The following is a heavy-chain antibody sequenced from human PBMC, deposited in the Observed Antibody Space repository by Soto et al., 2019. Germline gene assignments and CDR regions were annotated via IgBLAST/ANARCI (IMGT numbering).Heavy chain of an antibody. V-gene: IGHV4-39*01. J-gene: IGHJ5*02. CDR2: IYYGGSI. CDR1: GGSISSSPYY. Sequence: SETLSLTCTVSGGSISSSPYYWGWIRQPPGRGLEWIGSIYYGGSIYYNPSLKSRVTISVDTSKNQFSLKLSSVTAADTAVYYCVTGLNYFEAWGRGTLVTVSS. D-gene: IGHD1-1*01. CDR3: VTGLNYFEA.